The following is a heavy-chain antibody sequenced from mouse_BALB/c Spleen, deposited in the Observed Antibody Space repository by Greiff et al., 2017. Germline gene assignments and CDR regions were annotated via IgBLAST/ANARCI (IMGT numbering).Heavy chain of an antibody. CDR3: ARRYDYDVYYFDY. V-gene: IGHV5-9-3*01. Sequence: EVKVVESGGGLVKPGGSLKLSCAASGFTFSSYAMSWVRQTPEKRLEWVATISSGGSYTYYPDSVKGRFTISRDNAKNTLYLQMSSLRSEDTAMYYCARRYDYDVYYFDYWGQGTTLTVSS. D-gene: IGHD2-4*01. CDR1: GFTFSSYA. CDR2: ISSGGSYT. J-gene: IGHJ2*01.